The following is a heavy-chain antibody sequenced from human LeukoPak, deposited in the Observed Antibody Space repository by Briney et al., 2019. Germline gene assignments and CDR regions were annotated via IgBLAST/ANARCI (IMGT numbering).Heavy chain of an antibody. D-gene: IGHD1-14*01. V-gene: IGHV3-30*18. J-gene: IGHJ4*02. Sequence: GGSLRLSCAASGFTFSAYGMHWVRQAPGKGLEWVPIISYDGINKYYPDSVKGRFTISRDNSKNTLYLQMNSLRAEDTAVYYCAKDTRDDHHSDYWGQGTLVTVSS. CDR2: ISYDGINK. CDR1: GFTFSAYG. CDR3: AKDTRDDHHSDY.